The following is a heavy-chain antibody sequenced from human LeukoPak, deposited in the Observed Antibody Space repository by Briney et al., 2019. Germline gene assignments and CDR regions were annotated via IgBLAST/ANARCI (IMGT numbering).Heavy chain of an antibody. CDR1: GYTFIRNY. Sequence: SCKASGYTFIRNYMSWGRQGPGKGLEWVSVMYTGSSTYYADSVKGRFTISRDNSKNTLNLQMNSLRAEDTALYYCARRISGASYAFDIWGQGTMVTVSS. J-gene: IGHJ3*02. CDR3: ARRISGASYAFDI. V-gene: IGHV3-53*01. CDR2: MYTGSST.